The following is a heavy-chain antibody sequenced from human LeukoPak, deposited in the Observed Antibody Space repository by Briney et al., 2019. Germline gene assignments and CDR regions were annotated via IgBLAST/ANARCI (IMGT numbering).Heavy chain of an antibody. CDR2: INPNSGGT. D-gene: IGHD6-13*01. V-gene: IGHV1-2*04. J-gene: IGHJ4*02. CDR1: GYTFTGYY. CDR3: AVVIAAAGKGSREYDY. Sequence: ASVKVSCKASGYTFTGYYMHWVRQAPGQGLEWMGWINPNSGGTNYAQKFQGWVTMTRDTSISTAYMELSRLRSEDTAVYYCAVVIAAAGKGSREYDYWGQGTLVTVSS.